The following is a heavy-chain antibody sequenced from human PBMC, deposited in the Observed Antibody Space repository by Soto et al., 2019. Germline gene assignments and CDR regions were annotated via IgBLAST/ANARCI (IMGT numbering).Heavy chain of an antibody. CDR1: GGSIKSGSHY. CDR3: GRLGIDYYDSKKAFDI. D-gene: IGHD3-22*01. Sequence: SETLSLTCTVSGGSIKSGSHYWAWVRQPPGKGLEWIASIFYSESTYYSPSLKSRVTISVDTSKNQFSLRLSSVTAADTAVYYCGRLGIDYYDSKKAFDIWGQGTMVTVS. J-gene: IGHJ3*02. CDR2: IFYSEST. V-gene: IGHV4-39*01.